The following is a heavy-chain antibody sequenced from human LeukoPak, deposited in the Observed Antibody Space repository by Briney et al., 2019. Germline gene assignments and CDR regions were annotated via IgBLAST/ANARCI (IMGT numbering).Heavy chain of an antibody. J-gene: IGHJ3*02. V-gene: IGHV3-74*01. CDR3: AGTDDAFDI. CDR1: GFTFSSYW. Sequence: GGSLRLSCAASGFTFSSYWMHWVRQAPGKGLVWVSRIKSDGSITTYADSVKGRFTISRDNSKNTLYLQMNSLRAEDTAVYYCAGTDDAFDIWGQGTMVTVSS. CDR2: IKSDGSIT. D-gene: IGHD3/OR15-3a*01.